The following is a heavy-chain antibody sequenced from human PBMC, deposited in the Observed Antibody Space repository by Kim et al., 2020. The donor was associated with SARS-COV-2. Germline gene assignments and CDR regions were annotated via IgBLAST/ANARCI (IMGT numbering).Heavy chain of an antibody. CDR1: GFTVSSNY. Sequence: GGSLRLSCAASGFTVSSNYMSWVRQAPGKGLEWVSVIYSGGSTYYADSVKGRFTISRDNSKNTLYLQMNSLRAEDTAVYYCARCSVGDYYDSSGRSYWYFDLWGRGTLVTVSS. CDR2: IYSGGST. CDR3: ARCSVGDYYDSSGRSYWYFDL. D-gene: IGHD3-22*01. J-gene: IGHJ2*01. V-gene: IGHV3-53*01.